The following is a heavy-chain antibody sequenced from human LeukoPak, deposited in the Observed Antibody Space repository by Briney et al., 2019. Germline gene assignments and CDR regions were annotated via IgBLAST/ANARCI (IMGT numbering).Heavy chain of an antibody. V-gene: IGHV3-9*01. Sequence: GGSLRLSCAASGFTFDDYAMHWVRHAPGKGLEWVSGISWNSGSIGYADSVKGRFTISRDNAKNSLYLQMNSLRAEDTALYYCAKMRARYYDSSGYLDAFDIWGQGTMVTVSS. J-gene: IGHJ3*02. CDR1: GFTFDDYA. CDR2: ISWNSGSI. CDR3: AKMRARYYDSSGYLDAFDI. D-gene: IGHD3-22*01.